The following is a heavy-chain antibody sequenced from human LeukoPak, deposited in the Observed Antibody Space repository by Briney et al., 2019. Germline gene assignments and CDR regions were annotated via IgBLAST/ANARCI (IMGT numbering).Heavy chain of an antibody. Sequence: GGSLRLSCAASGFTFSSYAMSWVRQAPGKGLEWASAISGSGGSTYYADSVKGRFTISRDNSKNTLYLQMNSLRAEDTAVYYCAKGGGEYYYYYMDVWGKGTTVTVSS. J-gene: IGHJ6*03. V-gene: IGHV3-23*01. CDR1: GFTFSSYA. D-gene: IGHD3-16*01. CDR3: AKGGGEYYYYYMDV. CDR2: ISGSGGST.